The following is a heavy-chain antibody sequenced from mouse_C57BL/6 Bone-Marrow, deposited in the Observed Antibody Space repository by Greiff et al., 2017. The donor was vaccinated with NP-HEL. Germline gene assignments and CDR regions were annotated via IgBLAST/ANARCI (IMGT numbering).Heavy chain of an antibody. D-gene: IGHD2-4*01. J-gene: IGHJ4*01. CDR1: GFSFNTYA. CDR2: IRSKSNNYAT. CDR3: VRPPYDYDEVYAMDY. Sequence: EVKLVESGGGLVQPKGSLKLSCAASGFSFNTYAMNWVRQAPGKGLEWVARIRSKSNNYATYYADSVKDRFTISRDDSESMLYLQMNNLKTEDTAMYYCVRPPYDYDEVYAMDYWGQGTSVTVSS. V-gene: IGHV10-1*01.